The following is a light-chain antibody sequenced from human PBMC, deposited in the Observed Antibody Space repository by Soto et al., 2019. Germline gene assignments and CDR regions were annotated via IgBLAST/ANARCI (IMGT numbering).Light chain of an antibody. J-gene: IGKJ5*01. CDR3: QVRTNWSIA. CDR1: QSVRSN. V-gene: IGKV3D-20*02. CDR2: GAS. Sequence: EIVMTQSPVTLSVSPGERATLSCRASQSVRSNLAWYQQKPGQAPRLLMYGASSRATGIPDRFSGSGSGTDFTLTISRLEPEDFAVYYCQVRTNWSIAFGRGTRLEIK.